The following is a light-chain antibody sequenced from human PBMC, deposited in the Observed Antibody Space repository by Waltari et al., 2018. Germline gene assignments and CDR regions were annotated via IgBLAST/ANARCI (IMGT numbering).Light chain of an antibody. J-gene: IGLJ2*01. CDR1: SGHSTYA. CDR3: QTWVTGIRVV. V-gene: IGLV4-69*02. CDR2: VDSNGGH. Sequence: QLVLTQSPSASASLGASVKLTCTLSSGHSTYAIAWHQQQPGKGHRYLMMVDSNGGHFKGDGIPDRCSGSCSVTGRYRTISSLQSDDEADYYCQTWVTGIRVVFGGGTKLTVL.